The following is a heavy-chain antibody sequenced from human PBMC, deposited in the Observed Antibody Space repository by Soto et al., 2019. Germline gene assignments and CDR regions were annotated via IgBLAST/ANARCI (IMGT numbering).Heavy chain of an antibody. J-gene: IGHJ6*02. Sequence: PPETLSLTCTVSDHSISTSSYYWGWFRQSPGKGLEWIGSLHYSGTTYYNPSLKSRVTISVDASRNQFSLRAYSVTAADTAVYYCARHDWSRFYGMDVWGQGTTVTVSS. CDR1: DHSISTSSYY. V-gene: IGHV4-39*01. D-gene: IGHD2-2*01. CDR3: ARHDWSRFYGMDV. CDR2: LHYSGTT.